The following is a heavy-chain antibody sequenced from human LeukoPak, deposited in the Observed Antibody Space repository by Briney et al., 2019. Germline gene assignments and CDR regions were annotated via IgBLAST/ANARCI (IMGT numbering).Heavy chain of an antibody. V-gene: IGHV1-46*01. CDR1: GYTFTSYY. Sequence: ASVKVSCKASGYTFTSYYMHWVRQAPGQGLEWMGIINPSGGSTSYAQKFQGRVTMTRDMSTSTVYMELSSLRSEDTAVYYCARGQGYYDILTGYYRSDYYYYYMDVWGKGTTVTISS. CDR3: ARGQGYYDILTGYYRSDYYYYYMDV. D-gene: IGHD3-9*01. CDR2: INPSGGST. J-gene: IGHJ6*03.